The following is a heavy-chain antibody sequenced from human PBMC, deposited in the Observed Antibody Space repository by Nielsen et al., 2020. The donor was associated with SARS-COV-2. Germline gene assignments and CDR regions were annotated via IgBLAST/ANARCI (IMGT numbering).Heavy chain of an antibody. D-gene: IGHD6-13*01. V-gene: IGHV3-23*01. CDR3: AKDHAEQQLEDYSYHGMDV. CDR2: ISGSGGST. J-gene: IGHJ6*02. Sequence: WIRQPPGKGLEWVSGISGSGGSTYHADSVRGRFTISRDNSKSTLYLQMKSLRVEDTAVYYCAKDHAEQQLEDYSYHGMDVWGQGTTVTVSS.